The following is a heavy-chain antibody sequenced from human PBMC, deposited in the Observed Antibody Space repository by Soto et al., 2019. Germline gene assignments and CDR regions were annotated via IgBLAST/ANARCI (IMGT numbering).Heavy chain of an antibody. Sequence: SETLSLTCTFSVGSIISYYWSWIRQPPGKGLEWIGYIYYSGSTNYNPPLKSRVTISVDTSKNQFSLKLSSVTAADTAVYYCARDRITIFGVVQGRDAFDIWGQGTMVTVSS. D-gene: IGHD3-3*01. V-gene: IGHV4-59*01. CDR3: ARDRITIFGVVQGRDAFDI. CDR2: IYYSGST. CDR1: VGSIISYY. J-gene: IGHJ3*02.